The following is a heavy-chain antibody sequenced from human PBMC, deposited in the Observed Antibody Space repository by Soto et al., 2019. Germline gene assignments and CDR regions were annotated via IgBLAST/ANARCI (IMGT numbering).Heavy chain of an antibody. V-gene: IGHV4-59*08. D-gene: IGHD6-13*01. CDR3: ARHGIAGLDY. J-gene: IGHJ4*02. Sequence: QVQLQESGPGLVKPSETLSLTCTVSGGSISSYYWSWIRQPPGKGLEWIGYIYYSGSTNYNPSLKSRFTISVDTSKNQFSLKLSSVTAADTAVYYCARHGIAGLDYWGQGTLVTVSS. CDR2: IYYSGST. CDR1: GGSISSYY.